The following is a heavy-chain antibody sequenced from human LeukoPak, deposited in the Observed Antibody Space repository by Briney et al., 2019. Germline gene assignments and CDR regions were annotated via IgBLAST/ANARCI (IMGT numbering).Heavy chain of an antibody. CDR1: GFTFSSYE. Sequence: GGSLRLSCAASGFTFSSYEMNWVRQAPGKGLEWLSYISSFSSTIYYADSVMGRFTISRDNAKNSLYLQMNSLRAEDTAVYYCAKANYYDSSGAFDYWGQGTLVTVSS. CDR3: AKANYYDSSGAFDY. CDR2: ISSFSSTI. D-gene: IGHD3-22*01. J-gene: IGHJ4*02. V-gene: IGHV3-48*03.